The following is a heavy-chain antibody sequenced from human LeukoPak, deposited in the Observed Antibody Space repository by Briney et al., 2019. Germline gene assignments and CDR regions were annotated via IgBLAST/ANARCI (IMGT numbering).Heavy chain of an antibody. Sequence: PSETLSLTCAVYGGSFSGYYWSWIRQPPGKGLEWIGEINHSGSTNYNPSLKSRVTISVDTSKNQFSLKLSSVTAADTAVYYCARGRRPPPKSVAVAGKNAFDIWGQGTMVTVSS. CDR1: GGSFSGYY. V-gene: IGHV4-34*01. J-gene: IGHJ3*02. CDR3: ARGRRPPPKSVAVAGKNAFDI. D-gene: IGHD6-19*01. CDR2: INHSGST.